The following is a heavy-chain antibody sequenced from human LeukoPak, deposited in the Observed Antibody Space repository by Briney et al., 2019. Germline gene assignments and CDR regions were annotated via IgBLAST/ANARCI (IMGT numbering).Heavy chain of an antibody. V-gene: IGHV3-33*01. CDR3: ARDRYSSGWADAFDI. D-gene: IGHD6-19*01. CDR2: IWYDGSNK. J-gene: IGHJ3*02. CDR1: GFTFSSYG. Sequence: PGRSLRLSCAASGFTFSSYGMHWVRQAPGKGLEWMVVIWYDGSNKYYADSVKGRFTISRDNSKNTLYLEMNSLRAEDTAVYYCARDRYSSGWADAFDIWGQGTMVTVSS.